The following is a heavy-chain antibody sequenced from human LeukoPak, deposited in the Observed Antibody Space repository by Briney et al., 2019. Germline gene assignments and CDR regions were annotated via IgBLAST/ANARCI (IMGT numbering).Heavy chain of an antibody. V-gene: IGHV4-34*01. D-gene: IGHD5-18*01. CDR3: ARDLGGHNYGPFDS. Sequence: PSETLSLTCAVYGGSFSGYYWSWIRQPPGKGLEWIGEINHSGSTNYNPSLKSRVTISLDRSRNQFSLNLTSVTAADTAVYYCARDLGGHNYGPFDSWGQGTLVTVSS. CDR1: GGSFSGYY. CDR2: INHSGST. J-gene: IGHJ4*02.